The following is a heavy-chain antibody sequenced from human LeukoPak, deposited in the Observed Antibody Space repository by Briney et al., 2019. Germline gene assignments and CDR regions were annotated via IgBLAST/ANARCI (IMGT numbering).Heavy chain of an antibody. CDR1: GYTLTELS. J-gene: IGHJ1*01. CDR3: ATQQLVRFVLRFQH. D-gene: IGHD6-13*01. Sequence: ASVKVSCRVSGYTLTELSMHWVRQAPGKGLEWMGRFDPEDGETIYAQKFQGRVTMTEDTSTNTAYMELSSLRSEDTAVYYCATQQLVRFVLRFQHWGQGTLVTVAS. CDR2: FDPEDGET. V-gene: IGHV1-24*01.